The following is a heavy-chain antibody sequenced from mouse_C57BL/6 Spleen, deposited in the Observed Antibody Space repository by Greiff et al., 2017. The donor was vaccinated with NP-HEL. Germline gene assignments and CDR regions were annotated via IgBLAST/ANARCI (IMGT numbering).Heavy chain of an antibody. CDR3: ASGYYGNYRAMDY. V-gene: IGHV1-22*01. Sequence: EVQLQQSGPELVKPGASVKMSCKASGYTFTDYNMHWVKQSHGKSLEWIGYINPNNGGTSYNQKFKGKATLTVNKSSSTAYMELRSLTSEDSAVYYCASGYYGNYRAMDYWGQGTSVTVSS. CDR1: GYTFTDYN. J-gene: IGHJ4*01. CDR2: INPNNGGT. D-gene: IGHD2-1*01.